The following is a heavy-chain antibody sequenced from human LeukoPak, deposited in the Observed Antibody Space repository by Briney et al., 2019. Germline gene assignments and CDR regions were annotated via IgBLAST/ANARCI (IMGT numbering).Heavy chain of an antibody. CDR3: ARDSSYYYGMDV. Sequence: GGSLRLSCAASGFTVSSNYMSWVRQAPGKGLGWVSVIYSGGSTYYADSVKGRFTISRDNSKNTLYLQMNSLRAEDTAVYYCARDSSYYYGMDVWGQGTTVTVSS. CDR1: GFTVSSNY. V-gene: IGHV3-53*01. CDR2: IYSGGST. J-gene: IGHJ6*02.